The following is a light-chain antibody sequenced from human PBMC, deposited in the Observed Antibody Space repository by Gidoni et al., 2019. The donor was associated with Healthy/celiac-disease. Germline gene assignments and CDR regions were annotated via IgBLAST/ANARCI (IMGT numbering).Light chain of an antibody. CDR3: SSYTGSSTLVV. J-gene: IGLJ2*01. Sequence: QPALTQPASVSGSPGPSITISCTGTSSDVGGYNYVSWYQQHPGKAPKLMIYEVSNRPSGVSNRFSGSKSGNTASLTIAGLQAEDEADYYCSSYTGSSTLVVFGGGTKLTVL. CDR1: SSDVGGYNY. CDR2: EVS. V-gene: IGLV2-14*01.